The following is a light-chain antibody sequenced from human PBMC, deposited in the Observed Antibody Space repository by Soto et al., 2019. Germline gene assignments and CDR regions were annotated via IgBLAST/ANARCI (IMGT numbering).Light chain of an antibody. CDR2: KNS. J-gene: IGLJ3*02. V-gene: IGLV1-44*01. CDR3: ATWDASLNGPV. Sequence: QSVLTQPPSASGTPGQRVVISCSGSRSNIGSNSVNWYQQLPGTAPELLICKNSLRPSGVPDRFSGSKSGTSASLAISGLESEDEAEYYCATWDASLNGPVFGGGTKLTVL. CDR1: RSNIGSNS.